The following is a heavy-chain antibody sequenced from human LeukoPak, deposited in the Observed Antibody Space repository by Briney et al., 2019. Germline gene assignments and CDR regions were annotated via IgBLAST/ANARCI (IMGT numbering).Heavy chain of an antibody. J-gene: IGHJ5*02. CDR3: AKAPYSSSWYWFDP. D-gene: IGHD6-13*01. CDR2: ISGSGGST. CDR1: GFTFSSYA. V-gene: IGHV3-23*01. Sequence: PGGSLRLSCAASGFTFSSYAMSWVRQAPGKGLEWVSAISGSGGSTYYADSVKGRFTISRDNSKNTLYLQMNSLRAEDTAVYCCAKAPYSSSWYWFDPWGQGTLVTVSS.